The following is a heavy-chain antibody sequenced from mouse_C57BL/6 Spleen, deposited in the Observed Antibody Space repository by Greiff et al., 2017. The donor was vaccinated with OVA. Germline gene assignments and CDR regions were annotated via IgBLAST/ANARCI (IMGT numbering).Heavy chain of an antibody. Sequence: QVQLQQSGAELARPGASVKMSCKASGYTFTSYTMHWVKQRPGQCLEWIGYINPSSGYTKYNQKFKDKATLTADKSSSTAYMQLSSLTSEDSAVYYCARILSGAMDYWGQGTSVTVSS. CDR1: GYTFTSYT. CDR3: ARILSGAMDY. J-gene: IGHJ4*01. V-gene: IGHV1-4*01. CDR2: INPSSGYT. D-gene: IGHD1-1*02.